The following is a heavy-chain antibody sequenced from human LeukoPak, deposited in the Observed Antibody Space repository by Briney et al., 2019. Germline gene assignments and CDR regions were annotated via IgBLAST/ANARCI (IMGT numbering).Heavy chain of an antibody. D-gene: IGHD6-13*01. Sequence: SGGSLRLSCAASGFTFSSYWMSWVRPAPGKGLEWVANIKQDGSEKYYVDSVKGRFTISRDNAKNSLYLQMNSLRAEDTAVYYCAREGAAANYYGMDVWGQGTTVTVSS. CDR3: AREGAAANYYGMDV. CDR1: GFTFSSYW. CDR2: IKQDGSEK. J-gene: IGHJ6*02. V-gene: IGHV3-7*01.